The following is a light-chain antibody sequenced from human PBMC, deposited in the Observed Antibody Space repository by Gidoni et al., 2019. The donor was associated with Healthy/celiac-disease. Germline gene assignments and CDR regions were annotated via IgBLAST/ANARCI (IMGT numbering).Light chain of an antibody. V-gene: IGLV1-44*01. CDR3: AAWDDSLNGHVV. J-gene: IGLJ2*01. CDR2: SNN. CDR1: SSNLGSNT. Sequence: QSVLTQPPSASGTPGQRVTISCSGSSSNLGSNTVNWYQQLQGTAPKLLIYSNNQRPSGVPDRFSGSKSGTSASLAISGLQSEDEADYYCAAWDDSLNGHVVFGGGTKLTVL.